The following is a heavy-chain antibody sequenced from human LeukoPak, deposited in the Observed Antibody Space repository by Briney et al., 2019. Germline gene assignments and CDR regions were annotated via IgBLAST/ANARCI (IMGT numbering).Heavy chain of an antibody. V-gene: IGHV4-39*01. J-gene: IGHJ4*02. CDR2: IYYSGST. CDR1: GGSISSSSYY. D-gene: IGHD3-10*01. CDR3: ARHNYYGSGSLDY. Sequence: PSETLSLTCTVSGGSISSSSYYWGWIRQPPGKGLEWIGSIYYSGSTYYNPSLKSRLTISVDTSKNQCSLKLSSVTAADTAVYYCARHNYYGSGSLDYWGQGTLVIVSS.